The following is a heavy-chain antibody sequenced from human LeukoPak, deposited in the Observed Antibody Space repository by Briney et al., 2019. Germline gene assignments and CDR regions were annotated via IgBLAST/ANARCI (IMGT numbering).Heavy chain of an antibody. J-gene: IGHJ6*02. D-gene: IGHD6-13*01. CDR2: IYSGGST. Sequence: GGSLRLSCAASGFTVSSNYMSWVRQAPGKGLEWVSVIYSGGSTYYADSVKGRFTISRDNSKNTLYLQMNSLRAEDTAVYYCARADLYSSSWYGMDVWGQGTTVTVSS. CDR1: GFTVSSNY. CDR3: ARADLYSSSWYGMDV. V-gene: IGHV3-53*01.